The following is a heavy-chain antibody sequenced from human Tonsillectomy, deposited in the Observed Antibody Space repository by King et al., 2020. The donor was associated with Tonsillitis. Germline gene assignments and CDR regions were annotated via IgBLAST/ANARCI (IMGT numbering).Heavy chain of an antibody. CDR3: ARNSGSGWYYYYGMDG. J-gene: IGHJ6*02. V-gene: IGHV1-18*01. Sequence: QLVQSGAEVKKPGASVKVSCKASGYTFSSYGISWVRQAPGQGLEWMGGISTYNGHTNFAQNLRGRITMTTDTSTSTAYMELRSLRSDDTAIYYCARNSGSGWYYYYGMDGWGQGTTVTVS. D-gene: IGHD6-19*01. CDR1: GYTFSSYG. CDR2: ISTYNGHT.